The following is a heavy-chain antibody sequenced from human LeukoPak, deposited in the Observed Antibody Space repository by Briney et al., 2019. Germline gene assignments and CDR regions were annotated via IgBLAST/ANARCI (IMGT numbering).Heavy chain of an antibody. CDR2: IRDNGATT. D-gene: IGHD3-22*01. CDR3: AKVNWNYDSTAYPLAY. J-gene: IGHJ4*02. V-gene: IGHV3-23*01. CDR1: GFTFSGYD. Sequence: GGSLRLSCAASGFTFSGYDMSWVRQAPGMGLEWVSAIRDNGATTDYADSVKGRFTISRDDSKNALYLQMNSLRAEDTAVYYCAKVNWNYDSTAYPLAYWGQGTLVTVSS.